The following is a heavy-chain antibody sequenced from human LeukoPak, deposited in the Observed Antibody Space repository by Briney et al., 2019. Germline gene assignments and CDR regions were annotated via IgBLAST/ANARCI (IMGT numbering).Heavy chain of an antibody. V-gene: IGHV4-34*01. CDR2: INHSGST. CDR1: GGSFSGYY. D-gene: IGHD4-23*01. CDR3: ARAQYGGNSYYDY. Sequence: SETLSLTCAVYGGSFSGYYWSWIRQPPGKGLEWIGEINHSGSTSYNPSLKSRVTISVDMSKNQFSLKLSSVTAADTAVYYCARAQYGGNSYYDYWGQGTLVTVSS. J-gene: IGHJ4*02.